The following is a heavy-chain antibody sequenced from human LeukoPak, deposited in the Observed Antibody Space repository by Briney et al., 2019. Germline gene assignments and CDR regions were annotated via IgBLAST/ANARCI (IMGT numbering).Heavy chain of an antibody. CDR3: ASGGFRFFDY. V-gene: IGHV3-23*01. CDR2: ISGSGGST. Sequence: GGSLRLSCAASGFTFSSYAMSWVRQAPGKGPEWVSAISGSGGSTYYADSVKGRFTISRDNSKNTLYLQMNSLRAEDTAVYYCASGGFRFFDYWGQGTLVTVSS. J-gene: IGHJ4*02. D-gene: IGHD3-10*01. CDR1: GFTFSSYA.